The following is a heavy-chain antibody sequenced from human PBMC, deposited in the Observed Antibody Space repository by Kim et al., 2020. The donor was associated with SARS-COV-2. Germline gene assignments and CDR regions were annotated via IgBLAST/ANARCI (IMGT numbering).Heavy chain of an antibody. J-gene: IGHJ4*02. D-gene: IGHD1-1*01. CDR3: AKRSSPTYNSGEFDY. CDR1: GLTFSSYA. CDR2: ISGSGGGT. V-gene: IGHV3-23*01. Sequence: GGSLRLSCAASGLTFSSYAMSWVRQAPGKGLEWISVISGSGGGTNYADSVKGRFTISRDNSQNTLYLEMNSLRAEDTAVYYCAKRSSPTYNSGEFDYWGQGTLVTVSS.